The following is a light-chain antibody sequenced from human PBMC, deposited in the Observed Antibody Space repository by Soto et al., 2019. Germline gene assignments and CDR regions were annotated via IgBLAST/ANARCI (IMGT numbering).Light chain of an antibody. J-gene: IGKJ4*01. CDR1: QSIANY. V-gene: IGKV1-33*01. Sequence: VQMTQSSSSLSASVGDRVIITCRANQSIANYLNWFQQKPGKAPKLLISDASHLEMGAPSRFSGSGSGTDFVLTISGLQSEDFATYYCQQYEYLPLTVGGGTKVDIK. CDR2: DAS. CDR3: QQYEYLPLT.